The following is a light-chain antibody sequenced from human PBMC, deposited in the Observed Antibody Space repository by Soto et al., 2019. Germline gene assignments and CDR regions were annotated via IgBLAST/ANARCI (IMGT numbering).Light chain of an antibody. CDR1: QSVSSN. CDR2: DAS. V-gene: IGKV3-11*01. CDR3: QQRSNWPPIT. Sequence: EIVLTQSPATLSLSPGDTATLSCRASQSVSSNLGWYQQKPGQAPRLLIYDASNRATGIPARFSGSGSETDFILTISSLEPEDFAVYYCQQRSNWPPITFGQGTRLEIK. J-gene: IGKJ5*01.